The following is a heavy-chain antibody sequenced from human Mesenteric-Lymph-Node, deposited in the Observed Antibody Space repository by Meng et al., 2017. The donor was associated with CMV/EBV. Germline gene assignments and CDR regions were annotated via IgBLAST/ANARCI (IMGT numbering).Heavy chain of an antibody. CDR2: INTNTGNP. CDR1: TSDA. D-gene: IGHD6-13*01. Sequence: TSDAMNWVRQARGQGLEWMGWINTNTGNPTYAQGFTGRFVFSLDTSVSTAYLQISSLKAEDTAVYYCARARKSVSGIAAAGTYYFQHWGQGTLVTVSS. CDR3: ARARKSVSGIAAAGTYYFQH. J-gene: IGHJ1*01. V-gene: IGHV7-4-1*02.